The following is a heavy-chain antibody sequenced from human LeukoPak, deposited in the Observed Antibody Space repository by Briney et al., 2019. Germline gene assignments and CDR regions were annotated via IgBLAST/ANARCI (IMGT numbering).Heavy chain of an antibody. CDR3: ARDGLPTWNDRYFDY. CDR1: GYSISSGYY. D-gene: IGHD1-1*01. V-gene: IGHV4-38-2*02. CDR2: TYHSGST. J-gene: IGHJ4*02. Sequence: PSETLSLTCTVSGYSISSGYYWGWIRQPPGKGLEWIGSTYHSGSTYYNPSLKSRVTISVDTSKNQFSLKLSSVTAADTAVYYCARDGLPTWNDRYFDYWGQGTLVTVSS.